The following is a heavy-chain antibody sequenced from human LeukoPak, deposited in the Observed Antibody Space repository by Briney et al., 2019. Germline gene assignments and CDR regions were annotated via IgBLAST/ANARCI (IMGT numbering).Heavy chain of an antibody. CDR2: IYTSVNP. V-gene: IGHV4-4*07. J-gene: IGHJ5*02. CDR1: GGSISTYY. Sequence: KPSETLSLTCTVSGGSISTYYWSWIRQPAGKGLEWIGRIYTSVNPNYNPSLKSRVTMSVDTSKNQFSLKLTSLTAADTAVYYCARDLGTSWSVWFDPWGQGTLVTVSS. CDR3: ARDLGTSWSVWFDP. D-gene: IGHD6-13*01.